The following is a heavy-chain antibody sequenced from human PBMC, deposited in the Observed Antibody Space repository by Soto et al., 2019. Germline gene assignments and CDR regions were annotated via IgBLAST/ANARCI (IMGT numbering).Heavy chain of an antibody. D-gene: IGHD5-18*01. Sequence: ASVRVSCKASGYTFTNNDVTWVRQATGQGLEWMGWMNPGSGDTGYAQKFQGRVTMTRNISIATAYMELSSLRSEDTAIYYCARMASFGSLNWFDPWGQGTLVTVSS. CDR3: ARMASFGSLNWFDP. CDR2: MNPGSGDT. CDR1: GYTFTNND. J-gene: IGHJ5*02. V-gene: IGHV1-8*01.